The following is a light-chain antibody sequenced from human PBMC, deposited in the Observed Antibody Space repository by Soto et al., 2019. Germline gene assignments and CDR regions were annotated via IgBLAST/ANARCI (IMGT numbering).Light chain of an antibody. CDR3: QQRSTWRT. V-gene: IGKV3-11*01. CDR1: QSVSSY. J-gene: IGKJ1*01. CDR2: DAS. Sequence: EIVMTQSPATLSVSPGERATLSCRASQSVSSYLAWYQQKPGQAPRLLIYDASKRATGIPARFTGSGFGTDYTLTISSLEPEDFAVYYCQQRSTWRTFGQGTKV.